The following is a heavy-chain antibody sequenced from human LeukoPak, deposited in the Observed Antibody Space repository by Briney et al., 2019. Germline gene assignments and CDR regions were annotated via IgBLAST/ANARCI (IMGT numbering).Heavy chain of an antibody. CDR3: ARERYCSSTSCHYFDY. J-gene: IGHJ4*02. Sequence: ASVKVSCKASGYTFTRYGINWVRQAPGQGLGWMGWISAYNGNTKYAQKLPGRVTMTTATSTSTAYMELRSLRSDDTAVYYCARERYCSSTSCHYFDYWGQGALVTVSS. CDR1: GYTFTRYG. D-gene: IGHD2-2*01. CDR2: ISAYNGNT. V-gene: IGHV1-18*01.